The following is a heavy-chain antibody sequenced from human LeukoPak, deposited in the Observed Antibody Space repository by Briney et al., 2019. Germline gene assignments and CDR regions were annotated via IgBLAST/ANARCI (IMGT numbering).Heavy chain of an antibody. CDR3: SVVVVPAKGYYYYYMDV. CDR2: IYYSGST. V-gene: IGHV4-59*08. J-gene: IGHJ6*03. D-gene: IGHD2-2*01. Sequence: SETLSLTCTVSGGSISSYYWSWIRQPPGKGLEWIGYIYYSGSTNYNPSLKSRVTISVDTSKNQFSLKLSSVTAADTAVYYCSVVVVPAKGYYYYYMDVWGKGTTVTVSS. CDR1: GGSISSYY.